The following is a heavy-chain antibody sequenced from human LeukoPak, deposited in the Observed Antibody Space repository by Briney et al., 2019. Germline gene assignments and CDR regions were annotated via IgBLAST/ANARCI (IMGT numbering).Heavy chain of an antibody. V-gene: IGHV4-34*01. CDR2: INHSGST. CDR3: ARSVGSECSSTSCYLRHHYYMDV. Sequence: PSETLSLTCAVYGGSFSGYYWSWIRQPPGKGLEWIGEINHSGSTNYNPSLKSRVTISVDTSKNQFSLKLSSVTAADTAVYYCARSVGSECSSTSCYLRHHYYMDVWGKGTTVTVSS. J-gene: IGHJ6*03. D-gene: IGHD2-2*01. CDR1: GGSFSGYY.